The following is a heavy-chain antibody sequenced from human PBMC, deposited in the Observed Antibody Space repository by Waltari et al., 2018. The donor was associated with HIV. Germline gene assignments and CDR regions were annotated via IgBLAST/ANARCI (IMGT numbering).Heavy chain of an antibody. D-gene: IGHD6-13*01. CDR2: IIPIFGTA. Sequence: QVQLVQSGAEVKKPGSSVKVSCKASGGIFSSYAISWVRQAPGQGLEWMGGIIPIFGTAKYAQKFQGRVTITADESTSTAYMELSSLRSEDTAVYYCARDLAIAAAGRGGWFDPWGQGTLVTVSS. CDR1: GGIFSSYA. J-gene: IGHJ5*02. CDR3: ARDLAIAAAGRGGWFDP. V-gene: IGHV1-69*01.